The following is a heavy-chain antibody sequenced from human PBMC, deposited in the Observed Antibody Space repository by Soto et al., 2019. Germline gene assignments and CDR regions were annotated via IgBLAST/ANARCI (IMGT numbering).Heavy chain of an antibody. V-gene: IGHV3-48*02. J-gene: IGHJ5*02. D-gene: IGHD3-22*01. CDR2: ITSTSSSL. Sequence: DVQLVESGGGLVQPGGSLRLSCAASGFTFSSYSMTWVRQAPGKGLEWVSYITSTSSSLYYADSVEGRFTISRDNAKNSLYLQMGSLRDEDTAVYYCARVYYYDSSALFDPWGQGTLVTVSS. CDR3: ARVYYYDSSALFDP. CDR1: GFTFSSYS.